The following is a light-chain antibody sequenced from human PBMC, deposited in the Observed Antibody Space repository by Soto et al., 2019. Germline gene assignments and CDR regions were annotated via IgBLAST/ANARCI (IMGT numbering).Light chain of an antibody. Sequence: EIVLTQSPGTLSLSPCDRATLSCRSSQSVTSNYLAWYQQKPGQAPGLLIYDTSTRASGVPDRFSGSGSGTEFTLTISRLEPEDFAVYYCQQYGTSPQTFGQGTKVDI. CDR1: QSVTSNY. J-gene: IGKJ1*01. V-gene: IGKV3-20*01. CDR3: QQYGTSPQT. CDR2: DTS.